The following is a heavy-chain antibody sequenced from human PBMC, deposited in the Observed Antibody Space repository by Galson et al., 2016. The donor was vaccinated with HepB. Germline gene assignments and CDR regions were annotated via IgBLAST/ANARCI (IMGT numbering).Heavy chain of an antibody. Sequence: SVKVSCKASGYTFATYCISWLRQAPGQGLEWLGWISFYNGNTNYAQKLQGRVTMTTDTSSSTAYIDLRSLRSDDTAVYYCAYPALSFGDFNYGRDVWGQGTTVTVSS. CDR3: AYPALSFGDFNYGRDV. CDR1: GYTFATYC. CDR2: ISFYNGNT. D-gene: IGHD3-10*01. V-gene: IGHV1-18*01. J-gene: IGHJ6*02.